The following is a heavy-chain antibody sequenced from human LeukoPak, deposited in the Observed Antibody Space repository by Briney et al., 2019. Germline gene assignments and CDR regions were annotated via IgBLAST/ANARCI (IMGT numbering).Heavy chain of an antibody. Sequence: GASVKVSCKASGYTFTSYGISWVRRAPGQGLEWMGWISAYNGNTNYAQKLQGRVTMTTDTSTSTAYMELRSLRSDDTAVYYCAREYYDSSDFYYYHYYMDVWGKGTTVTVSS. CDR2: ISAYNGNT. J-gene: IGHJ6*03. V-gene: IGHV1-18*01. D-gene: IGHD3-22*01. CDR1: GYTFTSYG. CDR3: AREYYDSSDFYYYHYYMDV.